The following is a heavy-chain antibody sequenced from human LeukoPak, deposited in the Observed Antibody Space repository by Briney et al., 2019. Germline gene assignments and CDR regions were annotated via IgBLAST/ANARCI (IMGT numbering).Heavy chain of an antibody. CDR1: GFTFSSYA. D-gene: IGHD2-2*01. J-gene: IGHJ6*04. CDR2: TSGSGGST. CDR3: AKDRGYCSSTSCYSDGMDV. V-gene: IGHV3-23*01. Sequence: GGSLRLSCAASGFTFSSYAMSWVRQAPGKGLEWVSATSGSGGSTYYADSVKGRFTISRDNSKNTLYLQMNSLRAEDTAVYYCAKDRGYCSSTSCYSDGMDVWGKGTTVTVSS.